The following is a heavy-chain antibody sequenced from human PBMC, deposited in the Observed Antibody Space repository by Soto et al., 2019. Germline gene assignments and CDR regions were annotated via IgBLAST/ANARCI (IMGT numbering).Heavy chain of an antibody. Sequence: GGSLRLSCAASGFTFGNYWMTWVRQAPGKGLGWVANIKEDGSEKHYVDSVKGRFTISRDNAKNSLYLQMNSLRVEDTAVYFCSRDVVVGAKALNYWGQGALVTVSS. CDR2: IKEDGSEK. CDR3: SRDVVVGAKALNY. CDR1: GFTFGNYW. D-gene: IGHD2-15*01. V-gene: IGHV3-7*01. J-gene: IGHJ4*02.